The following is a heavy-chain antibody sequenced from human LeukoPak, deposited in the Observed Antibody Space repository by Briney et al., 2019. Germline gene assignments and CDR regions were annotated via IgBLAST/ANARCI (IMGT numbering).Heavy chain of an antibody. CDR3: ARHEGYNLMYYFDY. D-gene: IGHD3-10*01. CDR2: IYYSGST. V-gene: IGHV4-39*01. J-gene: IGHJ4*02. Sequence: PSETLSLTCTVSGGSISSSSYYWGWIRQPPGKGLEWIGSIYYSGSTYYNPSLKSRVTISVDTSKNQFSLKLSSVTAADTAVYYCARHEGYNLMYYFDYWGQGTLVTVSS. CDR1: GGSISSSSYY.